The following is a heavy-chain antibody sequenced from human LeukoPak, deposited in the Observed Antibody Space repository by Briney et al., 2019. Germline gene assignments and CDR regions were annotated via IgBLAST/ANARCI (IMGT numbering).Heavy chain of an antibody. D-gene: IGHD3-10*01. CDR2: ISYDGSAK. CDR3: AKKGETGSSYAGFDY. V-gene: IGHV3-30*18. J-gene: IGHJ4*02. CDR1: GFTFSNYG. Sequence: GRSLRLSCAASGFTFSNYGMHWVRQVPGKGLEWVAVISYDGSAKYYLDSVKGRFTISRDNSRNTVSLQMDSLRPEDTAVYYCAKKGETGSSYAGFDYWGQGTLVTVSS.